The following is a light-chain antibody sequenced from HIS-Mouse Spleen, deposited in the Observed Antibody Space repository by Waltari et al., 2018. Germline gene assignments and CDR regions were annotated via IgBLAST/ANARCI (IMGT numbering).Light chain of an antibody. CDR2: STN. J-gene: IGLJ3*02. CDR1: YGSVSTSYY. V-gene: IGLV8-61*01. Sequence: QTVVTQEPSFSVSPGGTVTLTCGLSYGSVSTSYYPSWSQQTPGQAPRKLIYSTNTRSSGVPDRFSGSILGNKAALTITGAQADDESDYYCVLYMGSGINWVFGGGTKLTVL. CDR3: VLYMGSGINWV.